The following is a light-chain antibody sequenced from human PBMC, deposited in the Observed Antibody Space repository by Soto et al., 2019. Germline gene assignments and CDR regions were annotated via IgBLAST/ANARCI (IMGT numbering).Light chain of an antibody. Sequence: QSALTQPASVSGSPGQSITISCTGTSSDVGGYNYVSWNQQHPGKAPKLMIYDVSNRPSGVSNRFSGSKSGNTASLTISGLQAEDEAEYYCSSYTSSSTPYVFGTGTKLTVL. V-gene: IGLV2-14*01. J-gene: IGLJ1*01. CDR3: SSYTSSSTPYV. CDR2: DVS. CDR1: SSDVGGYNY.